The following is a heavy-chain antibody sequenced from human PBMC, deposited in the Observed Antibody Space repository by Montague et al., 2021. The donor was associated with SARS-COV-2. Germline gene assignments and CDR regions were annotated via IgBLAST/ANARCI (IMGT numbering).Heavy chain of an antibody. J-gene: IGHJ5*02. D-gene: IGHD3-16*01. CDR1: AGAIRDTDYF. CDR3: ARHRDNLGSLNWFAP. CDR2: IYYSGTT. Sequence: SETLSLTCTVAAGAIRDTDYFWGWIRQPPGKGLEWIGSIYYSGTTYNKPSLESRVTISVDTSKNQCSLKLSSVTAAHTAVYFCARHRDNLGSLNWFAPWGQGNLVTVSS. V-gene: IGHV4-39*01.